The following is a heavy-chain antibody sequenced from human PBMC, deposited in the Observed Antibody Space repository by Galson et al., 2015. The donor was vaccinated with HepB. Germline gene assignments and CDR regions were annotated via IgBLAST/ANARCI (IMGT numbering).Heavy chain of an antibody. D-gene: IGHD3-16*01. Sequence: SVKVSCKASGYTFTSYAMNWVRQAPGQGLERMGWINTSTGNPTYVQGFTGRFVFSLDSSVSTAYLQISSLKAEDTAVYYCARETGEGGDYFNYWGQGTLVTVSS. V-gene: IGHV7-4-1*02. CDR2: INTSTGNP. CDR1: GYTFTSYA. CDR3: ARETGEGGDYFNY. J-gene: IGHJ4*02.